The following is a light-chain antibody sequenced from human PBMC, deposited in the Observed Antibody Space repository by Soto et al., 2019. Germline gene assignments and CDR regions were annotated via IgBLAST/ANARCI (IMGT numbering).Light chain of an antibody. Sequence: ENVMTQSASTLSESHGERATLSCRASQSVSSNLAWYQQKPGQAPRLLIYGASTRATGIPARFSGSGSGTEFTLTISILQSEDFAVYYCQLYNKWPRRFCQGTKVDIK. V-gene: IGKV3-15*01. CDR1: QSVSSN. CDR3: QLYNKWPRR. CDR2: GAS. J-gene: IGKJ1*01.